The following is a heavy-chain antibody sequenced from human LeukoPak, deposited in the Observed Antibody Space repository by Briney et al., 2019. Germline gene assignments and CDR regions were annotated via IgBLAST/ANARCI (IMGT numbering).Heavy chain of an antibody. CDR2: INPNSGGT. J-gene: IGHJ5*02. V-gene: IGHV1-2*02. CDR3: ARVSTDIVVVPAAFDP. Sequence: ASVKVSCKASGYTFTGYYMHWVRQAPGQGLEWMRWINPNSGGTNYAQKFQGRVTMTRDTSISTAYMELSRLRSDDTAVYYCARVSTDIVVVPAAFDPWGQGTLVTVSS. CDR1: GYTFTGYY. D-gene: IGHD2-2*01.